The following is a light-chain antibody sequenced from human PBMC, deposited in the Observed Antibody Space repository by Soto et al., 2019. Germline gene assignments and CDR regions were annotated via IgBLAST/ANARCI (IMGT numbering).Light chain of an antibody. CDR3: QQYGNWPPYT. J-gene: IGKJ2*01. CDR1: QSVSTN. V-gene: IGKV3-15*01. Sequence: EIVMTQSPATLSVSPGESASVSCRASQSVSTNLAWYQQKPGQAPRLLISGASTRANGIPARFSGSGSGTEFTLTISSLQSEDFAVYYCQQYGNWPPYTFGQGTKLEIK. CDR2: GAS.